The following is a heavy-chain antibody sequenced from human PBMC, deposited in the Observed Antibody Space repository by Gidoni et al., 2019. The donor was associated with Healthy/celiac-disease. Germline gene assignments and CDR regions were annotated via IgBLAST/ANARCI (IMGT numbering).Heavy chain of an antibody. CDR2: IYYSGSP. D-gene: IGHD6-19*01. CDR1: GGYISSSSYY. J-gene: IGHJ5*02. V-gene: IGHV4-39*01. CDR3: ARLPEQWLLWFDP. Sequence: QLQLQESGPGLVKPSETLSLTCTVSGGYISSSSYYWVWIRQPPGKVLEWIGCIYYSGSPYYNPSLKSRVTISVDTSKNQFSLKLSSVTAADTAVYYCARLPEQWLLWFDPWGQGTLVTVSS.